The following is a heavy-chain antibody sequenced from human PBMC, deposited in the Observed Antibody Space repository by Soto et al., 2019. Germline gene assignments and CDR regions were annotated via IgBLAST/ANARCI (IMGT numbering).Heavy chain of an antibody. CDR2: IYPGDSDT. Sequence: PGESLKISCKGSGHSFTSYWIGWVRQMPGKGLEWMGIIYPGDSDTRYSPSFQGQVTISADKSISTAYLQWSSLKASDTAMYYCARSLDYYGSGSRPDYYYYGTDVWGQGTTVTVSS. J-gene: IGHJ6*02. D-gene: IGHD3-10*01. CDR3: ARSLDYYGSGSRPDYYYYGTDV. CDR1: GHSFTSYW. V-gene: IGHV5-51*01.